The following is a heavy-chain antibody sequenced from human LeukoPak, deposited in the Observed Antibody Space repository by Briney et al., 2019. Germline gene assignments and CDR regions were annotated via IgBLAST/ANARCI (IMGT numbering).Heavy chain of an antibody. CDR3: ARHGTIFGVVIFAA. D-gene: IGHD3-3*01. Sequence: SEPLSLMCTVSGGSICSSSYLGGWVCRPPAEGLVLHGSIYYSGSTYYNPSIRSRVTTSVDTSKNQFYLKLSSVTAADTAVYYCARHGTIFGVVIFAAWGQGTLVTVSS. CDR2: IYYSGST. V-gene: IGHV4-39*01. J-gene: IGHJ5*02. CDR1: GGSICSSSYL.